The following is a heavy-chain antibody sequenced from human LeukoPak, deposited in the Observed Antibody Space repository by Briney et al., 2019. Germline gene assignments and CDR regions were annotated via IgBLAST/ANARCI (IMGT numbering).Heavy chain of an antibody. CDR1: GYTFTGYY. CDR3: VRDGNDVMDY. J-gene: IGHJ4*02. D-gene: IGHD1-1*01. CDR2: ISGHNDNA. Sequence: ASVKVSCKASGYTFTGYYMHWVRQAPGQGLEWVGWISGHNDNAHYAQKLQGRVTMTRETSTSTVYMELRSLSSDDTAIYYCVRDGNDVMDYWGQGTLVTVSS. V-gene: IGHV1-18*04.